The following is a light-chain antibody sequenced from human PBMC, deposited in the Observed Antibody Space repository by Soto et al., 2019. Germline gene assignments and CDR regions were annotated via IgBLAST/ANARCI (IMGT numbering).Light chain of an antibody. CDR1: QSIGSSY. CDR2: DAS. V-gene: IGKV3-20*01. CDR3: QQYGNSPQT. Sequence: ETVLTQSPGTLSLSPGERATLSCRASQSIGSSYLAWYQQKPGQAPSLLIYDASSRASGIPDRFSGSGAGTDVTLAISGLEPGGFAGYYCQQYGNSPQTFGQGAKLEIK. J-gene: IGKJ2*01.